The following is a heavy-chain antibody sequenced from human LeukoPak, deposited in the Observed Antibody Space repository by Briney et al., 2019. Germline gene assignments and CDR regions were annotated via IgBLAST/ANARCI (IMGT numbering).Heavy chain of an antibody. CDR1: GFTFSSYG. J-gene: IGHJ6*03. V-gene: IGHV3-30*02. CDR3: AKDRYYGSGRFYYYMDV. CDR2: IRYDGSNK. D-gene: IGHD3-10*01. Sequence: GGSQRLSCAASGFTFSSYGMHWVRQAPGKGLEWVAFIRYDGSNKYCADSVKGRFAISRDNSKNTLYLQMNSLRAEDTAVYYCAKDRYYGSGRFYYYMDVWGKGTTVTISS.